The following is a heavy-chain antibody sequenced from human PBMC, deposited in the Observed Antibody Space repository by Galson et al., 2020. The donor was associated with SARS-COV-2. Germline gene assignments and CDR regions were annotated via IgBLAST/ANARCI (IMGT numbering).Heavy chain of an antibody. V-gene: IGHV3-23*01. CDR2: ISGSGGST. Sequence: GGSLRLSCAASGFTFSSYAMSWVRQAPGKGLEWVSAISGSGGSTYYADSVKGRFTISRDNSKNTLYLQMNSLRAEDTAVYYCAKDHYPLILTGYCDYWGQGTLVTVSS. CDR1: GFTFSSYA. D-gene: IGHD3-9*01. CDR3: AKDHYPLILTGYCDY. J-gene: IGHJ4*02.